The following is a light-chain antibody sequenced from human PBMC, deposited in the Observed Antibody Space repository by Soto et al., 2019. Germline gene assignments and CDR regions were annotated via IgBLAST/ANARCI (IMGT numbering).Light chain of an antibody. J-gene: IGLJ1*01. V-gene: IGLV2-14*01. Sequence: SLLTQPASLSGSPGQSITISCTGTSSDVGGHNYVSWYQQHPGKAPKLMIYDVSNRPSGVSNRFSGSKSGNTASLTISGLQAEDEADYYCSSYTSSSTPVFGTGTKVTVL. CDR2: DVS. CDR1: SSDVGGHNY. CDR3: SSYTSSSTPV.